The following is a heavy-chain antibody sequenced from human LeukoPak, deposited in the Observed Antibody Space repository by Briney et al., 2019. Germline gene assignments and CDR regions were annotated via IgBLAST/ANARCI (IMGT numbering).Heavy chain of an antibody. J-gene: IGHJ4*02. CDR2: IYSGDNT. Sequence: PGGSLRLSCTVSGFTVSSNSWSWVRQAPGKGLEWVSFIYSGDNTHYSDSVKGRFTISRDNSKNTLYLQMNSLRAEDTAIYYCARRAGEYSHPYDYWGQGTLVTVSS. CDR1: GFTVSSNS. V-gene: IGHV3-53*01. CDR3: ARRAGEYSHPYDY. D-gene: IGHD2-15*01.